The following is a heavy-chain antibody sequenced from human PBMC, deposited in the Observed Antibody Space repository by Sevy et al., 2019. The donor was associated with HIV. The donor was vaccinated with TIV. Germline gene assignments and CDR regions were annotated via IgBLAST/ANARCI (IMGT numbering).Heavy chain of an antibody. Sequence: SETLSLTCTVSGGSISSSSYYWGWIRQPPGKGLEWIGSIYYSGSTYYNPSLKSRVTISVDTSKNQFSLKLSSVTAADTAVYYCARAFGESIHYYYYGMDVWGQGTTVTVSS. D-gene: IGHD3-10*01. J-gene: IGHJ6*02. CDR3: ARAFGESIHYYYYGMDV. CDR1: GGSISSSSYY. V-gene: IGHV4-39*01. CDR2: IYYSGST.